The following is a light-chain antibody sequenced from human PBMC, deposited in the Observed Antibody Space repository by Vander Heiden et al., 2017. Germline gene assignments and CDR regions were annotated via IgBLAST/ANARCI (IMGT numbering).Light chain of an antibody. CDR1: QSVSSTY. CDR2: GAS. Sequence: IVLTQSPGTLSLSPGERATLSCRASQSVSSTYLAWYQHKPGQAPRLLMYGASSRATGIPDRFSGSGSGTDFTLTISRLEPEDFAVYYCQQYGNSPFTFGQGTKLEI. V-gene: IGKV3-20*01. CDR3: QQYGNSPFT. J-gene: IGKJ2*01.